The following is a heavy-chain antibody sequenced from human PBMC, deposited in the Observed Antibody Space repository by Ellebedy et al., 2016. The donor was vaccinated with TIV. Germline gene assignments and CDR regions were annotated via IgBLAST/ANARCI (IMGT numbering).Heavy chain of an antibody. Sequence: GESLKISCVASGFTFRTYWMQWVRQAPGKGLEWVSHIDGDGTDATYAESVKGRFSISRDNAKNTVYLQMNSLRAEDTAVYYCAKDRLWRGSGTQTFDNWGQGTLVTVSS. CDR1: GFTFRTYW. J-gene: IGHJ4*02. CDR3: AKDRLWRGSGTQTFDN. D-gene: IGHD3-10*01. V-gene: IGHV3-74*01. CDR2: IDGDGTDA.